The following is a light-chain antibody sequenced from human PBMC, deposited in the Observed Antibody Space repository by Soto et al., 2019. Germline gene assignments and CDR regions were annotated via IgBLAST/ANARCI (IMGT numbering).Light chain of an antibody. CDR3: QQHNSYPLT. CDR2: QAS. J-gene: IGKJ4*01. Sequence: DIQMTQSPSTLSAFVGDRVTITCRASQSISSWLAWYQQKPGKAPKLLVYQASTLESGVPLRFSGSGSGTEFTLTISSLQPEDFATYYCQQHNSYPLTFGGGTKVDIK. CDR1: QSISSW. V-gene: IGKV1-5*03.